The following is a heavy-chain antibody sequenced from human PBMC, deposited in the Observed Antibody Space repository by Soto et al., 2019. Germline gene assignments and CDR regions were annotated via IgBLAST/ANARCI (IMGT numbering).Heavy chain of an antibody. V-gene: IGHV1-24*01. Sequence: ASVKVSCKVSGYTLTELSMHWVRQAPGKGLEWMGGFDPEDGETIYAQKFQGRVTMTEDTSTDTAYMELSSLRSEDTALYYCKFHGVAVEATPRAGSYFDYWGQGTLVTVAS. J-gene: IGHJ4*02. D-gene: IGHD5-12*01. CDR3: KFHGVAVEATPRAGSYFDY. CDR2: FDPEDGET. CDR1: GYTLTELS.